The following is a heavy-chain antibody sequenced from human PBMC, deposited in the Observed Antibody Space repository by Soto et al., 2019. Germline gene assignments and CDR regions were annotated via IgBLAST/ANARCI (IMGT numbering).Heavy chain of an antibody. V-gene: IGHV1-69*13. Sequence: ASVKVSCKASGGTFSSYAISWVRQAPGQGLEWMGGIIPIFGTANYAQKFQGRVTITADESTSTAHMELSSLRSEDTAVYYCARAGCGGDCYFPEIDHLSGRGWFDPWGQGTLVTVSS. CDR2: IIPIFGTA. J-gene: IGHJ5*02. D-gene: IGHD2-21*02. CDR3: ARAGCGGDCYFPEIDHLSGRGWFDP. CDR1: GGTFSSYA.